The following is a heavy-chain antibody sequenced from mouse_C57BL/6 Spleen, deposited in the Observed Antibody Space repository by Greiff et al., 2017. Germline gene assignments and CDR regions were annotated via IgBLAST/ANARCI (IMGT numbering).Heavy chain of an antibody. J-gene: IGHJ2*01. D-gene: IGHD1-1*01. CDR3: ARVGSSYDY. CDR1: GYTFTSYW. V-gene: IGHV1-59*01. Sequence: QVQLQQPGAELVRPGPSVKLSCKASGYTFTSYWMHWVKQRPGQGLEWIGVIDPSDSYTNYNQKFKGKATLTLDTSSSTAYMQLSSLTSEDSAVYYCARVGSSYDYWGQGTTLTVSS. CDR2: IDPSDSYT.